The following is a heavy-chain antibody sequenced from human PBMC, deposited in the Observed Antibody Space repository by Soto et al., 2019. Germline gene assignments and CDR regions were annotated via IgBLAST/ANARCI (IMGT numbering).Heavy chain of an antibody. Sequence: QVQLHESGPGLVKPSQTLSLTCTVSGGSISSGDYYWSWIRQPPGKGLEWIGYIYYSGSTYYNPSLKRRVTISVDTSKNQFSLKLSSVTAADTAVYYCARGFYTVTTGNWFDPWGQGTLVTVSS. CDR3: ARGFYTVTTGNWFDP. V-gene: IGHV4-30-4*01. CDR2: IYYSGST. D-gene: IGHD4-17*01. CDR1: GGSISSGDYY. J-gene: IGHJ5*02.